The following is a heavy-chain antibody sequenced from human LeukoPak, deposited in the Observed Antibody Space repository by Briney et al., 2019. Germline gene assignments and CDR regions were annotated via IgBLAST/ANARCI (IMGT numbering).Heavy chain of an antibody. V-gene: IGHV4-34*01. CDR3: ARGFQYYYGSGSYNPLDY. CDR1: GGSFSGYY. CDR2: INHSGST. Sequence: PSETLSLTCAVYGGSFSGYYWSWIRQPPGKGLEWIGEINHSGSTNYNPSLKSRVTISVDTSKNQFSLKLSSVTAADTAVYYCARGFQYYYGSGSYNPLDYWGQGTLVTVSS. J-gene: IGHJ4*02. D-gene: IGHD3-10*01.